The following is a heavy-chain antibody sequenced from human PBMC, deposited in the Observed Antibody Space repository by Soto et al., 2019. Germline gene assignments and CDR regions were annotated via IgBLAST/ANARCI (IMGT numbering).Heavy chain of an antibody. J-gene: IGHJ4*02. CDR1: GFTFSSYS. Sequence: VGSLRLSCAASGFTFSSYSMNWVRQAPGKGLEWVSSISSSSSYIYYADSVKGRFTISRDNAKNSLYLQMNSLRAEDTAVYYCARAYYSSGWYSSFDYWGRGTLVTVSS. CDR3: ARAYYSSGWYSSFDY. CDR2: ISSSSSYI. D-gene: IGHD6-19*01. V-gene: IGHV3-21*01.